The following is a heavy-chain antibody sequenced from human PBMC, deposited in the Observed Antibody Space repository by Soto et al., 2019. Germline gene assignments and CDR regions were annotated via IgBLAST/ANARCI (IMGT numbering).Heavy chain of an antibody. J-gene: IGHJ3*02. Sequence: EVQLLESGGGLVQPGGSLRLPFAASGFTFPNYAMSWVRQAPGKGLEWFSTISGGGDGTYYADSVKGHFTISRDNSKNTLYLQMNSLRVEDTAIYYCAKKGLGSLKTFCSGSGCHYAFDIWGQGTMVTVSS. V-gene: IGHV3-23*01. CDR3: AKKGLGSLKTFCSGSGCHYAFDI. D-gene: IGHD6-19*01. CDR1: GFTFPNYA. CDR2: ISGGGDGT.